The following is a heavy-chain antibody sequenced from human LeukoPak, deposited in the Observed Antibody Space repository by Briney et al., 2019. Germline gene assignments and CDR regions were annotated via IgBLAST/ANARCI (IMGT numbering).Heavy chain of an antibody. Sequence: HGESLKISCKASGYSFTTYWIGWVRQMPGKGLEWMGIIYPGDFDTRYSPSFQGQVTISADKSISTAYLQWSSLKASDTAMYYCARPSSSEGDYWGQGTLVTVSS. CDR3: ARPSSSEGDY. D-gene: IGHD6-6*01. CDR1: GYSFTTYW. CDR2: IYPGDFDT. V-gene: IGHV5-51*01. J-gene: IGHJ4*02.